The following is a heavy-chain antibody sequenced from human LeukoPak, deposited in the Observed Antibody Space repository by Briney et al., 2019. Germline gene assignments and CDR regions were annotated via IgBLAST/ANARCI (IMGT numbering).Heavy chain of an antibody. V-gene: IGHV3-23*01. D-gene: IGHD2-2*01. CDR1: GVTFSDYA. Sequence: PGGSLRLSCAASGVTFSDYAMNWVRQAPGKGLECVSAISGSGGSTYYADSVKGRFTISRDNSKNTLYLQMNSLRAEDTAVYYCAKRATIVVVPAAMGRAFDIWGQGTMVTVSS. J-gene: IGHJ3*02. CDR3: AKRATIVVVPAAMGRAFDI. CDR2: ISGSGGST.